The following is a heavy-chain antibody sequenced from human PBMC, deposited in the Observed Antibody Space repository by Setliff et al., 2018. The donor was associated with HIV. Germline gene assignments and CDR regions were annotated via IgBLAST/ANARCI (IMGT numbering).Heavy chain of an antibody. CDR2: MNPNSGNT. D-gene: IGHD1-26*01. Sequence: ASVKVSCKASGYTFTSYDINWVRQATGQGLEWMGWMNPNSGNTGYAQKFQGRVTMTRNTSISTAYMELSNLRSEDTAVYYCASPHSGSYYGEDAFDIWGQGTMVTVSS. CDR1: GYTFTSYD. V-gene: IGHV1-8*02. CDR3: ASPHSGSYYGEDAFDI. J-gene: IGHJ3*02.